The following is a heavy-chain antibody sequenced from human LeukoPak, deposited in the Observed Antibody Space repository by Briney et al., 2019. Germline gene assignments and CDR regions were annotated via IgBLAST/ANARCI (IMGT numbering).Heavy chain of an antibody. CDR1: GFTFSSYA. J-gene: IGHJ4*02. Sequence: TGGSLRLSCAASGFTFSSYAMSWVRQAPGKGLEWVSAISGSGGSTYYADSVKGRFTISRDNSKNTLYLQMNSLRAEDTAVYYCAKDWGYCSSTSCRLWYFDYWGQGTLVTVSS. CDR3: AKDWGYCSSTSCRLWYFDY. CDR2: ISGSGGST. D-gene: IGHD2-2*01. V-gene: IGHV3-23*01.